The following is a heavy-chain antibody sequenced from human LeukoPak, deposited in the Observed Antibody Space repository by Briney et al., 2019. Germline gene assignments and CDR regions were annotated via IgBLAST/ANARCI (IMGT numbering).Heavy chain of an antibody. V-gene: IGHV3-23*01. J-gene: IGHJ4*02. CDR3: AKGGNYAPLDY. CDR1: GFTFRTYA. CDR2: ISTSGGDT. D-gene: IGHD1-7*01. Sequence: GGSLRLSCVGSGFTFRTYAMIWVRQAPGKGLEWVSAISTSGGDTIYTDSVKDRFTISRDNSKNTLYLQMNSLRAEDTAVYYCAKGGNYAPLDYWGQGTLVTVS.